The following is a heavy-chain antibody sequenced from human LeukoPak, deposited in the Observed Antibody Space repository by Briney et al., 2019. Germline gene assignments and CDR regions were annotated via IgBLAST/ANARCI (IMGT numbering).Heavy chain of an antibody. CDR2: ISDSGRTT. D-gene: IGHD6-19*01. V-gene: IGHV3-23*01. J-gene: IGHJ4*02. CDR3: AKGLGFLPQFDY. Sequence: GGSLRLSCAASGSTFTSEAMTWVRQAPGMGLEWVSSISDSGRTTYYADSVKGRFTISRDNSKNTVYLQMNSLRAEDTALYYCAKGLGFLPQFDYWGQGTLVAVSS. CDR1: GSTFTSEA.